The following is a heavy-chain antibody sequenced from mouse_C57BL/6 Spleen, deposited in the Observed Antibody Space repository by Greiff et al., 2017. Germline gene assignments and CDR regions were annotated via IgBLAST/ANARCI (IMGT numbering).Heavy chain of an antibody. CDR1: GYTFTSYW. J-gene: IGHJ2*01. V-gene: IGHV1-64*01. CDR3: ARKGDYDYDGLDY. D-gene: IGHD2-4*01. CDR2: IHPNSGST. Sequence: QVQLQQSGAELVKPGASVKLSCKASGYTFTSYWMHWVKQRPGQGLEWIGMIHPNSGSTNYNEKFKSKATLTVDKSSSTAYMQLSSLTSEDSAVYYCARKGDYDYDGLDYWGQGTTLTVSS.